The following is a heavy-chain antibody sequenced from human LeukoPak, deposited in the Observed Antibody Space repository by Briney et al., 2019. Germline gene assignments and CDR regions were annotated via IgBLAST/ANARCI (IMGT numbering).Heavy chain of an antibody. J-gene: IGHJ4*02. CDR2: IKTESDGATT. Sequence: GGSLRLSCAASGFTFSNGWMSWVRQAPRKGLEWVGQIKTESDGATTDYAAPVKGRFTISRDYSKNTLFLQMNSLKTEDTALYYCTWSGLKIESWGQGTLVTVSS. D-gene: IGHD3-3*01. CDR3: TWSGLKIES. V-gene: IGHV3-15*01. CDR1: GFTFSNGW.